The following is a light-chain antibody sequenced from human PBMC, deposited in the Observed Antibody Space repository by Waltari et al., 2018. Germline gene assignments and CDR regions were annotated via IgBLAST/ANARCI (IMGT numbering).Light chain of an antibody. CDR3: SSYAGTDNFVV. Sequence: QSALTQPPSASGSPGQSVTISCTGTSSDVGAYDYVSWYQHHPDKAPKRIIFEVNKWPSGVPDRLSGSKSGNTASLTVSGLQAEDEADYYCSSYAGTDNFVVFGGGTKLTVL. CDR2: EVN. CDR1: SSDVGAYDY. V-gene: IGLV2-8*01. J-gene: IGLJ2*01.